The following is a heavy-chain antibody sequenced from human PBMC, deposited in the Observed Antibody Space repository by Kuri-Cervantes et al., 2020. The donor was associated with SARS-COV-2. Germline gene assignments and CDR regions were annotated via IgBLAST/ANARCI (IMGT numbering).Heavy chain of an antibody. J-gene: IGHJ6*02. D-gene: IGHD6-19*01. CDR3: ARDRGSSGWSWLYYYYGMDV. V-gene: IGHV1-18*01. Sequence: ASVKVSCKASGYTFTSYGISWVRQAPGQGLEWMGWISAYNGNTNYAQKLQGRVTMTTDTSTSTAYMELRSLRSDDTAVYYCARDRGSSGWSWLYYYYGMDVWGQGTTVTVSS. CDR2: ISAYNGNT. CDR1: GYTFTSYG.